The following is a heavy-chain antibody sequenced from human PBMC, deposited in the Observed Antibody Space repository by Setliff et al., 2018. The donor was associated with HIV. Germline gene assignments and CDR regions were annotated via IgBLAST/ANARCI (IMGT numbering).Heavy chain of an antibody. J-gene: IGHJ4*02. CDR2: IGYSGTPI. Sequence: PGGSLRLSCADSGFTLGGHFMSWIRQAPGKGLEWVSYIGYSGTPIYYADSVKGRFTISRDNAENSLYLQMNSLRVEDTAVYYCAKDSSSSDEMWFDYWGQGTLVTVSS. CDR3: AKDSSSSDEMWFDY. V-gene: IGHV3-11*04. CDR1: GFTLGGHF. D-gene: IGHD6-6*01.